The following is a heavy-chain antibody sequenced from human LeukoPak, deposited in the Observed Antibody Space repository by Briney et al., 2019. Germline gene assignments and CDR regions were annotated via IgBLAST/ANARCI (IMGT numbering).Heavy chain of an antibody. CDR1: GGSISSSTYY. CDR3: ARLAVGAAHFDY. V-gene: IGHV4-39*01. J-gene: IGHJ4*02. Sequence: SETLSLTCTVSGGSISSSTYYWGWVRQPPGKGLEWIGTIYYSGSTYYNPSLKSRVTISVDTSKNQFSLKLTSVTAADTAVFHCARLAVGAAHFDYWGQGTLVTVSS. D-gene: IGHD1-26*01. CDR2: IYYSGST.